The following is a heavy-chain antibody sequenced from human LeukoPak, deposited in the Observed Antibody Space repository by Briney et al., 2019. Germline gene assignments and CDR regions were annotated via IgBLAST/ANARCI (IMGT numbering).Heavy chain of an antibody. CDR3: AKETYGILDY. D-gene: IGHD4-17*01. J-gene: IGHJ4*02. CDR1: GFTFSSYA. CDR2: MSSSGGST. V-gene: IGHV3-23*01. Sequence: PGGSLRLSCAVSGFTFSSYAMSGVRQAPGKGLEWVSGMSSSGGSTNYADSVKGRFTISRDNSKSTLYLQMNSLRAEDTAVYYCAKETYGILDYWGQGTLVTVSS.